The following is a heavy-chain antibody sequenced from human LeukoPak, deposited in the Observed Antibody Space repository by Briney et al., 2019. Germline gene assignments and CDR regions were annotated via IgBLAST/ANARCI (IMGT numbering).Heavy chain of an antibody. Sequence: GRSLRLSCVASGFSFSDYGMHWVRQAPGKGLEGVAMTSRDGSAEYYGDSVRGRFSISRDNSKNTLYLQMNSLRPEDTAVYHCAKDLYGSGWYNYFDPWGQGALVTVSS. CDR3: AKDLYGSGWYNYFDP. CDR2: TSRDGSAE. J-gene: IGHJ5*02. D-gene: IGHD6-19*01. V-gene: IGHV3-30*18. CDR1: GFSFSDYG.